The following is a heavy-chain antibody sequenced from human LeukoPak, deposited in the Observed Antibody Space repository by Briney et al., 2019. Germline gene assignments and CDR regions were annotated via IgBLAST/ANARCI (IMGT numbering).Heavy chain of an antibody. CDR2: INYGGTT. J-gene: IGHJ4*02. CDR3: GSRRTAMFGVIKGPIDY. Sequence: SETLSLTCTVSGGSISGYYWSWIRQSPGKGLEWIGYINYGGTTNYNPSLKSRVAMSVDTSKNQFSLNLSSVTAADTAVYYCGSRRTAMFGVIKGPIDYWGQGTLVTVSS. CDR1: GGSISGYY. V-gene: IGHV4-59*08. D-gene: IGHD3-3*01.